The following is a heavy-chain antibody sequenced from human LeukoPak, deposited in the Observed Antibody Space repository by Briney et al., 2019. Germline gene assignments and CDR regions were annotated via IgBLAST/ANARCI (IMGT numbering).Heavy chain of an antibody. V-gene: IGHV3-74*01. J-gene: IGHJ4*02. D-gene: IGHD6-13*01. CDR3: ARDAGYCDY. CDR1: GLTFSDYW. CDR2: ISNDGTST. Sequence: GGSLRLSCAVSGLTFSDYWMHWVRQAPGKGLVWVSRISNDGTSTSYADSVKGRFTISRDNAKNSLYLQMNSLRAEDTAVYYCARDAGYCDYWGQGTLVTVSS.